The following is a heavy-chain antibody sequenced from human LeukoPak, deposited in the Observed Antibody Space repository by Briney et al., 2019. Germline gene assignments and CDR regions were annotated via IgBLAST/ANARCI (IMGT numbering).Heavy chain of an antibody. D-gene: IGHD3-10*01. CDR1: RFTFSRSP. V-gene: IGHV3-30*04. J-gene: IGHJ4*02. CDR2: SSHDGTIR. Sequence: GRSLRLACAASRFTFSRSPMHWVRQAPGEGLQWVSLSSHDGTIRYEDSVKGRFTVSRDNSKNTLYLQMSSLRPEDTAVYYCAKDGFGTLDFWGQGTPVIVSS. CDR3: AKDGFGTLDF.